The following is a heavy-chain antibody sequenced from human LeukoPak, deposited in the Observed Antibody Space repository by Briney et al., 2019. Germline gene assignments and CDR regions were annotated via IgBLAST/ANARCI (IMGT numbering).Heavy chain of an antibody. CDR3: ARWWLSGISDY. D-gene: IGHD2-15*01. V-gene: IGHV1-18*01. CDR1: GYTFTSYD. J-gene: IGHJ4*02. CDR2: MNPNSGNT. Sequence: ASVKVSCKASGYTFTSYDINWVRQATGQGLEWMGWMNPNSGNTNYAQKLQGRVTMTTDTSTSTAYMELRSLRSDDTAVYYCARWWLSGISDYWGQGTLVTVSS.